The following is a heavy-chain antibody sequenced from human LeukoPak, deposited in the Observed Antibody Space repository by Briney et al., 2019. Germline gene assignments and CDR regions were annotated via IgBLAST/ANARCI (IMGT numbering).Heavy chain of an antibody. J-gene: IGHJ4*02. Sequence: GGSLRLSCAASGFTFSSSWISWFRQAPGKGLEWVANIKQDGSVKNYVDSVKGRFTISRDNPKNSLYLQMNSLRAEDTAVYYCARDPDLRGGYDGKGYWGQGTLVTVSS. CDR3: ARDPDLRGGYDGKGY. CDR1: GFTFSSSW. D-gene: IGHD5-12*01. CDR2: IKQDGSVK. V-gene: IGHV3-7*05.